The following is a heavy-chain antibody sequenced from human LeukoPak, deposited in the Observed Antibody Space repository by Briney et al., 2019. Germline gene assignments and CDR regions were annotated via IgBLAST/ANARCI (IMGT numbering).Heavy chain of an antibody. Sequence: ASVKVSCEASGGTLSRHAVSWVRQAPGQGLEWMGGIILISPTANYAQKFQDRVTITMDEYTTYMELSSLRSEDTAVYYCATGRVSDTTLVSWFDTWGQGTLVTVSS. CDR3: ATGRVSDTTLVSWFDT. CDR1: GGTLSRHA. V-gene: IGHV1-69*05. D-gene: IGHD5-18*01. CDR2: IILISPTA. J-gene: IGHJ5*02.